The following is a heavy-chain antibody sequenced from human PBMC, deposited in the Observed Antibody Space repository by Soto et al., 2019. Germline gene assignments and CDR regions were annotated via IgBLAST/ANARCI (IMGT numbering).Heavy chain of an antibody. CDR3: ARRSTEGWFDP. V-gene: IGHV5-51*01. J-gene: IGHJ5*02. CDR2: INPGDSNT. CDR1: GYSFTNYW. Sequence: GDSRKIACTVSGYSFTNYWIGWVRQMTGKGLEWMGIINPGDSNTIYSPSFQGQVTISADKFISTAYLQWSSLKASDTAMYYCARRSTEGWFDPLGQGTLVTVSS.